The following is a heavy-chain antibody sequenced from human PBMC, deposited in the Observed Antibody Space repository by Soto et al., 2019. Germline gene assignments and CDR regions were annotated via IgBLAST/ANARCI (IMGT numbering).Heavy chain of an antibody. Sequence: ASVKVSCKASGYTFTSYGISWVRQAPGQGLEWMGWISAYNGNTNYAQKLQSRVTMTTDTSTSTAYMELRNLRSDDTAVYYCARDHYYGSGSYSDPLGPSFDYWGQGTLVTVSS. CDR1: GYTFTSYG. J-gene: IGHJ4*02. D-gene: IGHD3-10*01. CDR2: ISAYNGNT. CDR3: ARDHYYGSGSYSDPLGPSFDY. V-gene: IGHV1-18*01.